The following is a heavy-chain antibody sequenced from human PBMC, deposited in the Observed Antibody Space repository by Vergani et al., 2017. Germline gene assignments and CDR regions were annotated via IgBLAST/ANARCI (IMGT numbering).Heavy chain of an antibody. Sequence: VQLVESGGGLVQPGGSLRLSCAASGFTVSSNYMSWVRQAPGKGLEWVSVIYSGGSTYYADSVKGRFTISRDNSKNTLYLQMNSLRAEDTAVYYCAREEVTSVGWSRNYYYYGMDVWGQGTTVTVSS. CDR2: IYSGGST. J-gene: IGHJ6*02. D-gene: IGHD6-19*01. V-gene: IGHV3-66*01. CDR3: AREEVTSVGWSRNYYYYGMDV. CDR1: GFTVSSNY.